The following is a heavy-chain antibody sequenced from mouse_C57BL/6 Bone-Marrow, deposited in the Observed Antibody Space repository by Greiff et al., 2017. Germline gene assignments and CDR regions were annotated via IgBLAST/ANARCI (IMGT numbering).Heavy chain of an antibody. CDR2: INPSSGYT. CDR1: GYTSTSYW. Sequence: VQLQQSGAELAKPGASVKLSCKASGYTSTSYWMHWVKQRPGQGLEWIGYINPSSGYTKYNQKFKDKATLTADKSSSTAYMQLSSLTYEDSAVYYCATKPPYYYGSSYVDAMDYWGQGTSVTVSS. D-gene: IGHD1-1*01. V-gene: IGHV1-7*01. CDR3: ATKPPYYYGSSYVDAMDY. J-gene: IGHJ4*01.